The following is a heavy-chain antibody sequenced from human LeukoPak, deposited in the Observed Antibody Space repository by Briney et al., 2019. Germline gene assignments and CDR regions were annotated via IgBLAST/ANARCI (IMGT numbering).Heavy chain of an antibody. D-gene: IGHD3-22*01. Sequence: ASVTVSRKASRYTLTSYAMHWVRQAPGQRREWMGWINAGNGNTKYSQKYQGRVTITRDTSASTAYMELSSLRSEDTAVYYCARGARLYRNYYDSSGYSPLGYWGQGTLVTVSS. V-gene: IGHV1-3*01. CDR3: ARGARLYRNYYDSSGYSPLGY. CDR1: RYTLTSYA. CDR2: INAGNGNT. J-gene: IGHJ4*02.